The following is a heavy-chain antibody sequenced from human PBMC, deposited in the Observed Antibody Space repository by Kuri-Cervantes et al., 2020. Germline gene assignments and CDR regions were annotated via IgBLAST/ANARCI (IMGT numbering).Heavy chain of an antibody. CDR3: ARGPRVVVVPAADSWFDP. CDR2: ISYDGSNK. J-gene: IGHJ5*02. CDR1: GFTFSSYS. D-gene: IGHD2-2*01. V-gene: IGHV3-30*03. Sequence: GESLKISCAASGFTFSSYSMNWVRQAPGKGLEWVAVISYDGSNKYYADSVKGRFTISRDNSKNTLYLQMNSLRAEDTAVCYCARGPRVVVVPAADSWFDPWGQGTLVTVSS.